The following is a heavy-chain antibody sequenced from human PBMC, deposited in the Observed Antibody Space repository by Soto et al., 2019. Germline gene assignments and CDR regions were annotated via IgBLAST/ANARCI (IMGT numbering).Heavy chain of an antibody. D-gene: IGHD6-13*01. CDR3: ASVAYCIYSSNSKGRAAFDM. CDR1: GFTLSSHW. J-gene: IGHJ3*02. Sequence: EVQLVESGGGLAQPGGSLRLSCAASGFTLSSHWMHWVRQAPGKGLVWVSRINRDGSTINYDDSVRGRYTISRDNAKNSLCRPMNSLSAADTAVYYCASVAYCIYSSNSKGRAAFDMWGQGTMVTVSS. V-gene: IGHV3-74*01. CDR2: INRDGSTI.